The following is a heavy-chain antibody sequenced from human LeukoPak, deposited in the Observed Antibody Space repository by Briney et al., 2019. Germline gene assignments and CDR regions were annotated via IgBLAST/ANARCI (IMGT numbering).Heavy chain of an antibody. Sequence: SETLSLTCTVSGGSMTNYYWTWVRQYPGKGLEWFGYVYYTGSVNYNPSLKSRVTILVDSSKTPFSLNLSSVTAADTAVYYCARLAPVAHSGDYLGYFDYWGQGVLVTVSS. V-gene: IGHV4-59*08. CDR1: GGSMTNYY. J-gene: IGHJ4*02. CDR3: ARLAPVAHSGDYLGYFDY. CDR2: VYYTGSV. D-gene: IGHD4-17*01.